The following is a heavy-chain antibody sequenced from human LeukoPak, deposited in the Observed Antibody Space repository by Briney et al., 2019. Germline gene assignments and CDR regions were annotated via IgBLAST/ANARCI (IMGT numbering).Heavy chain of an antibody. D-gene: IGHD3-22*01. J-gene: IGHJ6*03. CDR3: ARGRYNYDSGGYQSPYYYMDV. CDR1: GGSISSNSYY. Sequence: PSETLSLTCTVSGGSISSNSYYWGWIRQPPGKGLEWIGSIYHSGSTYYNPSLRSRLTISVDTSKNQFSLKLSSVTAADTAVYYCARGRYNYDSGGYQSPYYYMDVWGKGTTVTVSS. V-gene: IGHV4-39*01. CDR2: IYHSGST.